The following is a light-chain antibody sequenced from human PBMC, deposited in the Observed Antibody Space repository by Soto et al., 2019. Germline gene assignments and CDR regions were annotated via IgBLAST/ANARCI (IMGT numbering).Light chain of an antibody. Sequence: DIQLTQSPSTLSASVGDRVTVTCRASQRIDRYLAWYQQKPGKAPKLLVYDASTLEGGVPSSFSGSGSATEFILTISSLQPDDCAHYHCQQYKDGAWTSGQGT. CDR1: QRIDRY. V-gene: IGKV1-5*01. J-gene: IGKJ1*01. CDR3: QQYKDGAWT. CDR2: DAS.